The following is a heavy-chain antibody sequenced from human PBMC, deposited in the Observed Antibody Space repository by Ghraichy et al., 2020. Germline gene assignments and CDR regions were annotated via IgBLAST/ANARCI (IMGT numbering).Heavy chain of an antibody. CDR3: GKDLSYGDYELDYFDY. D-gene: IGHD4-17*01. CDR1: GGSISSYY. J-gene: IGHJ4*02. Sequence: SETLSLTCTVSGGSISSYYWSWIRQPAGKGLEWIGRIYTSGSTNYNPSLKSRVTMSVDTSKNQFSLKLSSVTAADTAVYYCGKDLSYGDYELDYFDYWGQGTLVTVSS. CDR2: IYTSGST. V-gene: IGHV4-4*07.